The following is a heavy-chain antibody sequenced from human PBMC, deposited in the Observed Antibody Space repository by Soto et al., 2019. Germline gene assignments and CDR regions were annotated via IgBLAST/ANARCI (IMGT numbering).Heavy chain of an antibody. V-gene: IGHV4-34*01. D-gene: IGHD3-3*01. J-gene: IGHJ5*02. CDR3: ARGVAFYDFWSGLNWFDP. CDR1: GGSFSGYY. Sequence: SETLSLTCAVYGGSFSGYYWSWIRQPPGKGLEWIGEINHSGSTNYNPSLKSRVTISVDTSKNLFSLKLSSVSAADTAVYYCARGVAFYDFWSGLNWFDPWGQGTLVTVSS. CDR2: INHSGST.